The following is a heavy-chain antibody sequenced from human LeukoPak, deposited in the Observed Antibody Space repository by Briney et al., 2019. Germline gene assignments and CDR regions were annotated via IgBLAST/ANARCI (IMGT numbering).Heavy chain of an antibody. V-gene: IGHV3-53*01. CDR3: ARDRYSSGWFDY. D-gene: IGHD6-19*01. CDR1: GFTVSSNY. Sequence: PGGSLRLSCAASGFTVSSNYMSWVRQAPGKGLEWVSVIYSGGSTYYADSVKGRFTISIDNSKNTLYLRMNSLRAEDTAVYYCARDRYSSGWFDYWGQGTLVTVSS. J-gene: IGHJ4*02. CDR2: IYSGGST.